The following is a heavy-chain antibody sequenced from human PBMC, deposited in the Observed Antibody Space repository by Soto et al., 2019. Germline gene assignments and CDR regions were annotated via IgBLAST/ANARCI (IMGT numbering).Heavy chain of an antibody. CDR1: GDSITSSTFY. CDR2: IFYSGNT. CDR3: ARTGRIAIFGVVTEFDP. J-gene: IGHJ5*02. V-gene: IGHV4-39*01. D-gene: IGHD3-3*01. Sequence: QLQLHESGPGLVKPSETLSLICTVSGDSITSSTFYWGWIRQPPGKGLEWIGSIFYSGNTYYNPSLKSRVTRSVDTSKNQFSLRLSSVTAADTAVYYCARTGRIAIFGVVTEFDPWGQGTLVTVSS.